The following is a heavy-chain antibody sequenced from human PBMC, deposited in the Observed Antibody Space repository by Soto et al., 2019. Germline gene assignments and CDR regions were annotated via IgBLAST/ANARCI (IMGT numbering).Heavy chain of an antibody. CDR3: AKGSRDCSSTSCYGVADYYGMDV. CDR2: ISYDGSNK. Sequence: GGSLRLSCAASGFTFSSYGMHWVRQAPGKGLEWVAVISYDGSNKYYADSVKGRFTISRDNSKNTLYLQMNSLRAEATAVYYCAKGSRDCSSTSCYGVADYYGMDVWGQGTTVTVSS. CDR1: GFTFSSYG. J-gene: IGHJ6*02. D-gene: IGHD2-2*01. V-gene: IGHV3-30*18.